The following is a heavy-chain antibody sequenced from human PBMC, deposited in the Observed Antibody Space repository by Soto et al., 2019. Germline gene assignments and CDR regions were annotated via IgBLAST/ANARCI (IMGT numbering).Heavy chain of an antibody. D-gene: IGHD1-20*01. CDR3: ARYKSNYYYGMDV. CDR1: GGSMNNYY. J-gene: IGHJ6*02. CDR2: IYYSGST. V-gene: IGHV4-59*12. Sequence: SETLSLTXTVSGGSMNNYYWSWIRQPPGKGLEWIGYIYYSGSTSYNPSLKSRVTISVDTSKNQFSLKLSSVTAADTAVYYCARYKSNYYYGMDVSGQGTTVTVSS.